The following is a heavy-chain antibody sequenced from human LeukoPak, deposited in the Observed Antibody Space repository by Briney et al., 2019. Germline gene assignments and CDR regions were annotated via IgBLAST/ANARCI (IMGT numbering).Heavy chain of an antibody. J-gene: IGHJ4*02. CDR1: GFTFSRFW. CDR2: IKQDGSEK. CDR3: ASASPAGDY. Sequence: GGSLRLSCAASGFTFSRFWMSWVRQAPGKGLEWVANIKQDGSEKYYVDSVKGRFTISRDNAKNSLHLQTNSLRAEDTAMYYCASASPAGDYWGQGTLVTVSS. D-gene: IGHD2-2*01. V-gene: IGHV3-7*01.